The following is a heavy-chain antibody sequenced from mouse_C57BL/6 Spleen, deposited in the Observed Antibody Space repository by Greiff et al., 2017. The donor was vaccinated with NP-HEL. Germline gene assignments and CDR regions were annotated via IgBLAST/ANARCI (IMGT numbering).Heavy chain of an antibody. CDR2: IHPNSGST. D-gene: IGHD1-1*01. V-gene: IGHV1-64*01. CDR3: AREGTTVVAEAY. CDR1: GYTFTSYW. Sequence: QVQLQQSGAELVKPGASVKLSCKASGYTFTSYWMHWVKQRPGQGLEWIGMIHPNSGSTNYNEKFKSKATLTVDKSSSTAYMQLSSLTSEDSAVYYCAREGTTVVAEAYWGQGTLVTVSA. J-gene: IGHJ3*01.